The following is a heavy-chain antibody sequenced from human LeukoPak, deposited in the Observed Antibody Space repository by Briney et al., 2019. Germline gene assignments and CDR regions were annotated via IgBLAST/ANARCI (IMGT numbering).Heavy chain of an antibody. CDR1: GFSFSSFW. J-gene: IGHJ4*02. V-gene: IGHV3-7*03. CDR3: AKLSMLGDY. Sequence: GGSLRLSCAASGFSFSSFWMSWVRQAPGKGLEWVATMNQDGTEKYYLDSVKGRFTISRDNSKNTLYLQMNSLRAEDTAVYYCAKLSMLGDYWGQGTLVTVSS. CDR2: MNQDGTEK. D-gene: IGHD2/OR15-2a*01.